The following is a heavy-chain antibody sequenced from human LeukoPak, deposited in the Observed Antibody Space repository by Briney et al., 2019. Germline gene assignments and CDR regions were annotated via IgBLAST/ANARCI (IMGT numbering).Heavy chain of an antibody. Sequence: GRSLRLSCAASGFTFSSYAMHWVRQAPGKGLERVAVISYDGSNKYYADSVKGRFTISRDNSKNTLYLQMNSLRAEDTAVYYCARDGQLYYDYVWGSYLDYWGQGTLVTVSS. CDR2: ISYDGSNK. J-gene: IGHJ4*02. CDR1: GFTFSSYA. V-gene: IGHV3-30-3*01. CDR3: ARDGQLYYDYVWGSYLDY. D-gene: IGHD3-16*02.